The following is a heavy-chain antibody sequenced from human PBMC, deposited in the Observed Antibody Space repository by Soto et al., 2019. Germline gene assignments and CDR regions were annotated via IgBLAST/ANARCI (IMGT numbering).Heavy chain of an antibody. CDR1: GGTFSSYA. Sequence: QVQLVQSGAEVKKPGSSVKVSCKASGGTFSSYAISWVRQAPGQGLEWMGGIIPNFGTANYAQKFQGRVTITADKSTSTAYMELSSLRSEDTAVYYCARAFHSSSSTYYYYGMDVWGQGTTVTVSS. V-gene: IGHV1-69*06. D-gene: IGHD6-6*01. CDR3: ARAFHSSSSTYYYYGMDV. CDR2: IIPNFGTA. J-gene: IGHJ6*02.